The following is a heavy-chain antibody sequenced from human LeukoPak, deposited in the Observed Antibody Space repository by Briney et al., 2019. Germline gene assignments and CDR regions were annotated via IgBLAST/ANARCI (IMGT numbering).Heavy chain of an antibody. CDR2: IWSDGSNI. V-gene: IGHV3-30*02. J-gene: IGHJ6*03. D-gene: IGHD4-11*01. CDR1: GFTFSNCG. Sequence: GGSLRLSCAASGFTFSNCGMHWVRQAPGKGLHWVAFIWSDGSNIYYADSVKGRFTISRDNSKNTLYLQMNSLRDEDTAVYYCATDYPDYYYYMDVWGKGTTVTISS. CDR3: ATDYPDYYYYMDV.